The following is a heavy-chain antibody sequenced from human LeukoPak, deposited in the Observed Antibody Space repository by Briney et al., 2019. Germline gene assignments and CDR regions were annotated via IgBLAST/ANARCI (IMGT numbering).Heavy chain of an antibody. V-gene: IGHV4-61*08. J-gene: IGHJ4*02. Sequence: SQTLSLTCTVSGGSISSGGYYWSWIRQHPGKGLEWIGYIYYGGSTNYNPSLKSRVTISVDTSKNQFSLKLSSVTAADTAVYYCARVIGYRGYDAFDYWGQGTLVTVSS. CDR2: IYYGGST. CDR3: ARVIGYRGYDAFDY. D-gene: IGHD5-12*01. CDR1: GGSISSGGYY.